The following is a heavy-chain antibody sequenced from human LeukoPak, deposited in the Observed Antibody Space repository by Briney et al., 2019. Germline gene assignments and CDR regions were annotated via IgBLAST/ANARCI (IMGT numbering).Heavy chain of an antibody. Sequence: ASVKVSCKASGYTFTGYYMHWVRQAPGQGLEWMGWINPNSGGTNYAQKLQGRVTMTTDTSTSTAYMELRSLRSDDTAVYYCARISVEMATTSDAFDIWGQGTMVTVSS. D-gene: IGHD5-24*01. CDR1: GYTFTGYY. CDR2: INPNSGGT. J-gene: IGHJ3*02. CDR3: ARISVEMATTSDAFDI. V-gene: IGHV1-2*02.